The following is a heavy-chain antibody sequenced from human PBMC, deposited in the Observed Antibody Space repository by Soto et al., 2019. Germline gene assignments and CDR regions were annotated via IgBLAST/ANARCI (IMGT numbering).Heavy chain of an antibody. CDR2: ISYSGST. D-gene: IGHD3-10*01. CDR1: GASITTYY. CDR3: ARDWDSSGLFDP. J-gene: IGHJ5*02. Sequence: LETLSLTCSVSGASITTYYWSWIRQPPGKGLEWIGSISYSGSTKYNPSLESRVMISLDTSKNQFSLRLTSVTAADTALYYCARDWDSSGLFDPWGQGALVTVSS. V-gene: IGHV4-59*01.